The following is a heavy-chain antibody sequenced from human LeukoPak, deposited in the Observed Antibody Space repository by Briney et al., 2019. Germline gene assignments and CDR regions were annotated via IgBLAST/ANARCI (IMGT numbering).Heavy chain of an antibody. J-gene: IGHJ4*02. Sequence: PGGSLRLSCAASGFTFSSNAMSWDRQAPGKGLERVSAISGSGGSTYYADSVKGRFTISRDNSKNTLYLQMNSLRAEDTAVYYCAKNHYYDFCSGYEYFDYWGQGTLVTVSS. V-gene: IGHV3-23*01. CDR1: GFTFSSNA. CDR3: AKNHYYDFCSGYEYFDY. D-gene: IGHD3-3*01. CDR2: ISGSGGST.